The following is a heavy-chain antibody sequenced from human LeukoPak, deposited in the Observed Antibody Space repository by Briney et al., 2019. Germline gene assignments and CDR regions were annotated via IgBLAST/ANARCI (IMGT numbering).Heavy chain of an antibody. D-gene: IGHD6-19*01. CDR2: IIPIFGTA. CDR3: ARGRQWLGKHNWFDP. V-gene: IGHV1-69*13. J-gene: IGHJ5*02. Sequence: VKVSCKASGGTFSSYAISWVRQAPGQGLEWMGGIIPIFGTANYAQKFQGRVTITADKSTSTAYMELSSLRSDDTAVYYCARGRQWLGKHNWFDPWGQGTLVTVSS. CDR1: GGTFSSYA.